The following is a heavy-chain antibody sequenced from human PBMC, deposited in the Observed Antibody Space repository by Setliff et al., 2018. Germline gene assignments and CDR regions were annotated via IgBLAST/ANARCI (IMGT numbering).Heavy chain of an antibody. D-gene: IGHD2-2*01. J-gene: IGHJ4*02. V-gene: IGHV3-23*01. CDR2: ITHSGWDT. CDR3: VKGSSDSRPYYFDY. Sequence: GGSLRLSCAASGFTFWSYAMSWVRQAPGKGLEWISAITHSGWDTYHADSVKGRFTISRANSQNTLFLQMNSLRVEDTAVYFCVKGSSDSRPYYFDYWGQGTLVTVPQ. CDR1: GFTFWSYA.